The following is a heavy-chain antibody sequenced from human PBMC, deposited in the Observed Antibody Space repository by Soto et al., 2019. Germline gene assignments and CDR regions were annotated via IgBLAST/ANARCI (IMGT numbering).Heavy chain of an antibody. CDR2: IYYSGST. CDR3: ARDKLAMY. Sequence: ETLSRTCTVSGGSVSSGSYYWTWIRQPPGKALEWIGYIYYSGSTNYNPSLKSRVTISVDTSKNQFSLKLSSVTAADTAVYYCARDKLAMYWGQGTLVTVSS. CDR1: GGSVSSGSYY. D-gene: IGHD1-26*01. V-gene: IGHV4-61*01. J-gene: IGHJ4*02.